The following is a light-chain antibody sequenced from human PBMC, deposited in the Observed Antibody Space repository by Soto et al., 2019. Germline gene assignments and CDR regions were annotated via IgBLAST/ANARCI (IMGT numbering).Light chain of an antibody. CDR3: CSYAGGYTHYV. Sequence: QSALTQPPSVSGSPGQSVTISCTGTSSDVGGFNYVSWYQHHPGKAPKLMIYDVSKRPSGVPDRFSGSKSGNTASLTISGLQAEDEADYYCCSYAGGYTHYVFATRTKVTVL. CDR1: SSDVGGFNY. J-gene: IGLJ1*01. V-gene: IGLV2-11*01. CDR2: DVS.